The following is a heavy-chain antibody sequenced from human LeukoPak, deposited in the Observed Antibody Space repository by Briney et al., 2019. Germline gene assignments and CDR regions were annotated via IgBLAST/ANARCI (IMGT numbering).Heavy chain of an antibody. CDR3: ARDSEYYDSSGYYYGPRGWFDP. D-gene: IGHD3-22*01. V-gene: IGHV4-59*01. J-gene: IGHJ5*02. Sequence: PSETLSLTCTVSGGSISSYYWSWIRQPPGKGLEWIGYIYYSGSTNYNPSLKSRVTISVDTSKNQFSLKLSSVTAADTAVYYCARDSEYYDSSGYYYGPRGWFDPWGQGTLVTVSS. CDR1: GGSISSYY. CDR2: IYYSGST.